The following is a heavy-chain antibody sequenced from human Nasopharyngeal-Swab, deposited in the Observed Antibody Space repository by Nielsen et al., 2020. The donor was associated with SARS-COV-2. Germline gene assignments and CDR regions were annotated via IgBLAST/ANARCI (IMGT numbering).Heavy chain of an antibody. CDR2: INPNSGGT. CDR1: GYTFIGYY. J-gene: IGHJ6*02. Sequence: ASVKVSCKASGYTFIGYYIHWVRQAPGQGLEWMGWINPNSGGTNYAQKFQGRVTITADKSTSTAYMELSSLRSEDTAVYYCARSITMVRGSPPDYYGMDVWGQGTTVTVSS. D-gene: IGHD3-10*01. V-gene: IGHV1-2*02. CDR3: ARSITMVRGSPPDYYGMDV.